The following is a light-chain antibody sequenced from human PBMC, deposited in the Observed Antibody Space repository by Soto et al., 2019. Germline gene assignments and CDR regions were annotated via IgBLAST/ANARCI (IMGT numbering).Light chain of an antibody. V-gene: IGKV3-20*01. CDR1: QSVSR. CDR3: QQCDLSPYT. Sequence: EIVVTQSPGTRDLSPGEIATLSCRASQSVSRLAWYQQKPGQAPRLLISGASSRATGIPDRFSGSGSGTDFALTISRLEREGFALDYCQQCDLSPYTFGQGTNLEIK. CDR2: GAS. J-gene: IGKJ2*01.